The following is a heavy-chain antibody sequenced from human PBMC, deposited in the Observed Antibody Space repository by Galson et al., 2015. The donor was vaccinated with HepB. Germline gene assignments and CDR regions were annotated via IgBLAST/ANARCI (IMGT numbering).Heavy chain of an antibody. D-gene: IGHD6-19*01. J-gene: IGHJ4*02. CDR1: GFTFSYYA. V-gene: IGHV3-23*01. CDR2: ITPSGDNT. Sequence: SLRLSCAASGFTFSYYAMSWVRQAPGKGLEWISAITPSGDNTYSADSMKGRITIARDNSRNTLFLQMNSLSEDDTAKYVCAKVFPEKVVGWYRQALYYFDSWGKGTRVPVSS. CDR3: AKVFPEKVVGWYRQALYYFDS.